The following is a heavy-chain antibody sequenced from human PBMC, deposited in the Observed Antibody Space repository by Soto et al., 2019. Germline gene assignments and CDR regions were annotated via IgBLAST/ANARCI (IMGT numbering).Heavy chain of an antibody. V-gene: IGHV3-30*18. D-gene: IGHD3-3*01. CDR2: ISADGSDK. J-gene: IGHJ4*02. CDR1: GFTFSNFG. CDR3: TKGSEGARQELDY. Sequence: QVQLVESGGGVVQPGRSLRLSCAASGFTFSNFGMHWGRQAPGKGLAWVAAISADGSDKYFSDSVKGRFTISRDNSKNTLFLQMNSQRVEDTAVDYCTKGSEGARQELDYWGQGALVTGSS.